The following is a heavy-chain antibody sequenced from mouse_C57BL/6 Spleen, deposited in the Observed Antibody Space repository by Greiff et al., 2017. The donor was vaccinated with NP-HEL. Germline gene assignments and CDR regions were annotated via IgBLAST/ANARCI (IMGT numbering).Heavy chain of an antibody. D-gene: IGHD1-1*01. CDR1: GFSLTSYG. CDR3: AQAGYYGSSRGY. Sequence: QVQLKESGPGLVAPSPSLSISCTVSGFSLTSYGVSWVRQPPGKGLEWLGVIWGDGSTNYHSALISRLSTSKDNSKSQVFLKLNRLQTDDTGTNYGAQAGYYGSSRGYWGQGTTLTVSS. V-gene: IGHV2-3*01. CDR2: IWGDGST. J-gene: IGHJ2*01.